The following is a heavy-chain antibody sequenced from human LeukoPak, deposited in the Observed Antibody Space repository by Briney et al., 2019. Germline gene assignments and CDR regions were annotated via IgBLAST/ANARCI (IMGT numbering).Heavy chain of an antibody. CDR2: IWHDGSAE. Sequence: GRSLRLSCAASGFIFSSYGMYWVRQAPGKGLEWVAVIWHDGSAEFYADSVKGRSSISRDDSKNTVYLQMNSLRAEDTALYYCARDSRGGWSGYFDFWGQGTLVTVSS. CDR3: ARDSRGGWSGYFDF. J-gene: IGHJ4*02. D-gene: IGHD6-19*01. V-gene: IGHV3-33*01. CDR1: GFIFSSYG.